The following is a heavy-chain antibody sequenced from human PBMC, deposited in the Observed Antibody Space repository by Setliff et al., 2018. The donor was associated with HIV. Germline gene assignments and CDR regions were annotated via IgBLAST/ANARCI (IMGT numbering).Heavy chain of an antibody. V-gene: IGHV4-34*01. D-gene: IGHD1-1*01. CDR1: GGSFTGYY. J-gene: IGHJ4*02. CDR2: INHSGNT. CDR3: ATKGWNAYKAFDY. Sequence: SETLSLTCAVSGGSFTGYYWSWIRQTPGKGLEWIAEINHSGNTNYNPSLRGRVTIALGTSKNHFSLNLRSVSAADTGFYYCATKGWNAYKAFDYWGQGTLVTVSS.